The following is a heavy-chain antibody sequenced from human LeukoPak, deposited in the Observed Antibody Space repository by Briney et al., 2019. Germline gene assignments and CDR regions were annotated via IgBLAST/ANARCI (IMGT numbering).Heavy chain of an antibody. J-gene: IGHJ5*02. D-gene: IGHD3-10*01. CDR3: ARSFGSGSDDWFDP. Sequence: GGSLRLSCAASGFTFSGYGMHWVRQAPGKGLEWVAFIRYDGSNKYYADSVKGRFTISRDNAKNSLYLQMNSLRAEDTAVYYCARSFGSGSDDWFDPWGQGTLVIVSS. CDR2: IRYDGSNK. V-gene: IGHV3-30*02. CDR1: GFTFSGYG.